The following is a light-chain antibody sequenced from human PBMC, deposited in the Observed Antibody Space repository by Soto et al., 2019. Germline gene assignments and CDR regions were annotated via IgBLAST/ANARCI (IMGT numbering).Light chain of an antibody. Sequence: QSVLTQPPSASGTPGQRVTISCSGSSSNIGSNTVNWYQQLPGTAPKLLIYSNDQRPSGGPDRFSGSKSGTSASLAISGLQSEDEAHYYCAAWDDSLNGPVFGGGTKLTVL. CDR2: SND. CDR1: SSNIGSNT. J-gene: IGLJ2*01. V-gene: IGLV1-44*01. CDR3: AAWDDSLNGPV.